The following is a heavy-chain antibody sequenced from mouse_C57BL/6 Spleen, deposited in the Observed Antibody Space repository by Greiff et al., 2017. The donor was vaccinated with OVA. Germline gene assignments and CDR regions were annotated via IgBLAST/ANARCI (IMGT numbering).Heavy chain of an antibody. V-gene: IGHV14-2*01. CDR2: IDPEDGET. Sequence: VQLQQSGAELVKPGASVKLSCTASGFNIKDYYMHWVKQRTEQGLEWIGRIDPEDGETKYAPKFQGKATITAETSSNTAYPQLSSLTSEDTAVQYCAGADYGSSDPWYSDDWGQGTTLTVSS. D-gene: IGHD1-1*01. CDR1: GFNIKDYY. CDR3: AGADYGSSDPWYSDD. J-gene: IGHJ2*01.